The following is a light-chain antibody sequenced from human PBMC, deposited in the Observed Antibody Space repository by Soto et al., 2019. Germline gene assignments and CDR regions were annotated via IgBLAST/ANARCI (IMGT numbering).Light chain of an antibody. CDR1: SGDVGTYNL. Sequence: QSLLTHPSSVSGSPGQSITIPCTGTSGDVGTYNLVSWYQQLPGKVPKLIIYEVFKRPSGVYTRFSGSKSGNTASLIISGLEPEDEGHYQCGSNVGLNTYVFGSGTKVTVL. CDR3: GSNVGLNTYV. CDR2: EVF. J-gene: IGLJ1*01. V-gene: IGLV2-23*02.